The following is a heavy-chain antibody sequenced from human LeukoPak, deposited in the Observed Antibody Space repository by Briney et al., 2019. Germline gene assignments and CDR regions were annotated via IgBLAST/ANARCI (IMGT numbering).Heavy chain of an antibody. Sequence: SETLSLTCAVYGGSFSGYYWSWIRQPPGKGLEWIGEINHSGSTNYNPSLKSRVTISVDTSKNQFSLKLSSVTAADTAVYYRARRDRPGMLDYWGQGTLVTVSS. J-gene: IGHJ4*02. D-gene: IGHD2-8*01. CDR2: INHSGST. CDR3: ARRDRPGMLDY. CDR1: GGSFSGYY. V-gene: IGHV4-34*01.